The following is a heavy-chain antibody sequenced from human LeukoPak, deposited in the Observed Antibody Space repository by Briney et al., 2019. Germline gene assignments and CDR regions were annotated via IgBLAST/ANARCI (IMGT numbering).Heavy chain of an antibody. CDR1: GGSISNSY. J-gene: IGHJ4*02. Sequence: SPSETLSLTCAVSGGSISNSYWSWIRQLPGKGLEWIGYIYNGNTKYNPSLNSRVTISVDTSKNQFSLKLTSVTAADTAVYYCASVPALWGQGALVTVSA. V-gene: IGHV4-59*08. CDR2: IYNGNT. CDR3: ASVPAL.